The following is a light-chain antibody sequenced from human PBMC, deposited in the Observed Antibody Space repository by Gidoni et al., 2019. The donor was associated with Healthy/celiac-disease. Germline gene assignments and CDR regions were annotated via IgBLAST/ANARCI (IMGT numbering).Light chain of an antibody. CDR3: QQYNNWPRT. CDR1: QSVSSN. Sequence: EIVMTQSPATLSVSPGERATLSCRASQSVSSNLAWYQPKPGQAPRLLIYGASTRATGIPASFSGSGSGTEFTLTISGLQSEDFAVYYCQQYNNWPRTFXPXTKVDIK. V-gene: IGKV3-15*01. CDR2: GAS. J-gene: IGKJ3*01.